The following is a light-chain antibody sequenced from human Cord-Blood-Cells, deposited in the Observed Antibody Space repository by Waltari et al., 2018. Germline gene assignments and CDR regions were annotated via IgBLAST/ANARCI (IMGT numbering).Light chain of an antibody. J-gene: IGKJ2*01. CDR1: QSVLYSSNNKNY. Sequence: DIVMTQSPDSLAVSLGERATINCKSSQSVLYSSNNKNYLAWYQQKPGQPPKLLIYWASTRESGVPERFSGSGSGTDFTLTISSLQAEDAAVYYCQQYYSTPYTFGQGTKLEIK. CDR3: QQYYSTPYT. CDR2: WAS. V-gene: IGKV4-1*01.